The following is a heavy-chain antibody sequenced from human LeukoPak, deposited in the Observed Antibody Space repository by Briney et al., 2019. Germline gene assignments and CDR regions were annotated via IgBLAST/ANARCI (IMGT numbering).Heavy chain of an antibody. Sequence: GGSLRLSCVASGITFRNYWMSWVRQAPGKGLEWVANIKHDGSEINYVDSVKGRFTISRDNAQNLLSLQMNSLRAEDTSLYYCATDRRPAQYLGLWSWGQGTPVIVSS. CDR3: ATDRRPAQYLGLWS. D-gene: IGHD4/OR15-4a*01. CDR2: IKHDGSEI. CDR1: GITFRNYW. J-gene: IGHJ4*02. V-gene: IGHV3-7*01.